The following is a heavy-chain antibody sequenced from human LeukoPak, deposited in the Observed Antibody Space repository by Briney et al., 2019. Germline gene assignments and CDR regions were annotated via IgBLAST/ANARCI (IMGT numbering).Heavy chain of an antibody. CDR2: ISSNGGST. V-gene: IGHV3-64*01. CDR3: AGGGGFWSGYWHPDYYYYMDV. CDR1: GFTFSSYA. J-gene: IGHJ6*03. Sequence: GGSLRLSCAASGFTFSSYAMHWVRQAPGKGLEYVSAISSNGGSTYYANSVKGRFTISRDNSKNTLYLQMGSLRAEDMAVYYCAGGGGFWSGYWHPDYYYYMDVWGKGTTVTVSS. D-gene: IGHD3-3*01.